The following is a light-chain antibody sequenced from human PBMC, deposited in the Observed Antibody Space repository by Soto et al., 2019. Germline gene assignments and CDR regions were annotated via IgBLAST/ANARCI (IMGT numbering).Light chain of an antibody. Sequence: QSVLTQPPSASATPGQTVTISCSGRYSNIGSNFVSWYQRLPGTAPKLLIYSINQRPSGIPDRFSGCKSGTSASLTISGLESEDEDDYFCSSWDDSLDGPVFGGGTKVTVL. V-gene: IGLV1-44*01. CDR3: SSWDDSLDGPV. CDR2: SIN. J-gene: IGLJ3*02. CDR1: YSNIGSNF.